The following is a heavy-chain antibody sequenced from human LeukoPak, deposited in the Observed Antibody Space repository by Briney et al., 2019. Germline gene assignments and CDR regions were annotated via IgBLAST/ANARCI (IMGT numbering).Heavy chain of an antibody. CDR3: ARGRRDCSGDCYVAFDI. D-gene: IGHD2-21*02. V-gene: IGHV3-7*03. CDR2: IKPDGSEQ. Sequence: GGSLRLSCAASGFTFSSYGMHWVRQAPGKGLEWVANIKPDGSEQYYVDSVKGRFTISRDNAKNSLYLQMHSLRADDTAVYYCARGRRDCSGDCYVAFDIWGQGTMVTVSS. J-gene: IGHJ3*02. CDR1: GFTFSSYG.